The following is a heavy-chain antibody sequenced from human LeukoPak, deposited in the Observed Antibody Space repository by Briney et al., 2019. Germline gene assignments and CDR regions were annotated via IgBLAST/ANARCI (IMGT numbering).Heavy chain of an antibody. CDR2: ISRRGNT. CDR3: ARHGEYYFDY. J-gene: IGHJ4*02. V-gene: IGHV4-34*01. CDR1: GGHLSGRY. Sequence: PSEPLYLPCAVLGGHLSGRYWSWFRPPPGKGPEWIGQISRRGNTNYTPSLKSRVTISVDTSKIQLSLKLSTGTAADTALYYCARHGEYYFDYWGQGTLVTVSS. D-gene: IGHD3-10*01.